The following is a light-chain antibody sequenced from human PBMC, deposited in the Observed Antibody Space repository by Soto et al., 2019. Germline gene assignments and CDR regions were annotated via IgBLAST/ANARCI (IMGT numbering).Light chain of an antibody. CDR1: QSVSSN. CDR2: DAS. V-gene: IGKV3-11*01. J-gene: IGKJ3*01. Sequence: EIVMTLSPATLSVSPGERATLSCRASQSVSSNLAWYQQKPGQAPRLLIYDASNRATGIPARFSGSGSGTDFTLTISSLEPEDFAVYYCQQRSNWPITFGPGTKVDIK. CDR3: QQRSNWPIT.